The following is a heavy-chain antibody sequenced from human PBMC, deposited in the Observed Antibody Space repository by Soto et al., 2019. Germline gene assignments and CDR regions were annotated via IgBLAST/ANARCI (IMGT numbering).Heavy chain of an antibody. D-gene: IGHD3-22*01. V-gene: IGHV3-66*04. CDR2: IYNDGST. CDR1: GFNVRGNY. J-gene: IGHJ4*02. CDR3: TRPRYDGSGTPFDY. Sequence: PGGSLRLSCAASGFNVRGNYMSWARQAPGKGLEWVSVIYNDGSTYYADSVKGRFTISRDNSKSTLYLQMNSLRAEDTAVYYCTRPRYDGSGTPFDYWGQGTLVTVSS.